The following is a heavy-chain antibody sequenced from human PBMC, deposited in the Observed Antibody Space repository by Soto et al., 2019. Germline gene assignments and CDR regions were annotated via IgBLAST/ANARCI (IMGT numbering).Heavy chain of an antibody. D-gene: IGHD4-4*01. V-gene: IGHV3-7*01. CDR1: AFTFSDYW. CDR2: IRQDGGQK. CDR3: ARVENKTTAVYYYFMDV. J-gene: IGHJ6*03. Sequence: SLRLSCVASAFTFSDYWMCWVRQAPGRGLEWVANIRQDGGQKYYMDSARGRFTISRDNAKNSLYLQMNSLRAEDTAVYYCARVENKTTAVYYYFMDVWGKGTTVTVSS.